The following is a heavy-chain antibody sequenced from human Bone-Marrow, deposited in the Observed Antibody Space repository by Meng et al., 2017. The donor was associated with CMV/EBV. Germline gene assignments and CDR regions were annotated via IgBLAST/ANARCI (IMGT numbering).Heavy chain of an antibody. J-gene: IGHJ3*02. CDR2: IRYDGSYK. D-gene: IGHD3-22*01. V-gene: IGHV3-30*02. CDR1: GFTFISYG. Sequence: GESLKISCAASGFTFISYGMHWVRQAPGKGLEWVAFIRYDGSYKYYADSVKGRFTISRDNSKNTLNLQMNSLRAEDTAVYYCARNRSPDSSGAFDIWGQGTMVTVSS. CDR3: ARNRSPDSSGAFDI.